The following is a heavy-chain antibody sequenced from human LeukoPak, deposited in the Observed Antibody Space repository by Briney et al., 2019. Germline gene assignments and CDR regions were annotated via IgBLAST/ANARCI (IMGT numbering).Heavy chain of an antibody. CDR3: ARQGYDILTGYIDAFDI. Sequence: SETLSLTCTVSGGSISSYYWSWIRQPPGKGLEWIGYISYSGSTNYNPSLKSRVTISIDTSKNQFSLKLRSVTAADTAIYYCARQGYDILTGYIDAFDIWGRGTMVTVSS. D-gene: IGHD3-9*01. CDR2: ISYSGST. V-gene: IGHV4-59*08. J-gene: IGHJ3*02. CDR1: GGSISSYY.